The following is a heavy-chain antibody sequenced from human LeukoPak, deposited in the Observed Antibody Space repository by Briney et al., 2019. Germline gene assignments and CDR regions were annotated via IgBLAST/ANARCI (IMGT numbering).Heavy chain of an antibody. J-gene: IGHJ4*02. CDR2: IWYDGSNK. D-gene: IGHD6-13*01. Sequence: GGSLRLSCAASGFTFSSYAMHWVRQAPGKGLEWVAVIWYDGSNKYYADSVKGRFTISRDNSKNTLYLQMNSLRAEDTAVYYCARGSEQQLATEGFDYWGQGTLVTVSS. CDR3: ARGSEQQLATEGFDY. V-gene: IGHV3-33*08. CDR1: GFTFSSYA.